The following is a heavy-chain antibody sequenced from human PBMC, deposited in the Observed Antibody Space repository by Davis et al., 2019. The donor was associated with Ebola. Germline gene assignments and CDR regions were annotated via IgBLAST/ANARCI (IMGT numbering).Heavy chain of an antibody. CDR1: GFTFTTAW. V-gene: IGHV3-15*05. CDR2: IKSKISGGTI. CDR3: TSRGLVSATDEAFDI. Sequence: PGGSLRLSCAASGFTFTTAWMSWVRQAPGKGLEWVGRIKSKISGGTINYAAPVKGRFTISRDDSKNTLYLQMNSLKNEDTGMYYCTSRGLVSATDEAFDIWGQGTVVTVSS. D-gene: IGHD1-1*01. J-gene: IGHJ3*02.